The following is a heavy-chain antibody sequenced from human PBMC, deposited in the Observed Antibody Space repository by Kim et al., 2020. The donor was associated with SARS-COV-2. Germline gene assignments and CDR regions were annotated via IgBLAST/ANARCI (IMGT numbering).Heavy chain of an antibody. D-gene: IGHD1-1*01. CDR3: AKYLDMSTMRKGMDV. V-gene: IGHV3-23*03. Sequence: SLKGRFTTSRDNSKNMLYLQRNSLRAEDTAVYYCAKYLDMSTMRKGMDVWGQGTTVTVS. J-gene: IGHJ6*02.